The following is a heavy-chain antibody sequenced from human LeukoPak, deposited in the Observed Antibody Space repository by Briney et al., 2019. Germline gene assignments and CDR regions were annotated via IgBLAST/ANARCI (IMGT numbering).Heavy chain of an antibody. J-gene: IGHJ4*02. CDR3: ARGQTTVPDY. Sequence: PSGTLSLTCAVYGGSFSGYYWSWIRQPPGKGLEWIGEINHSGSTNYNPSLKSRVTISVDTSKNQFSLKLSSVTAADTAVYYCARGQTTVPDYWGQGTLVTVSS. V-gene: IGHV4-34*01. CDR2: INHSGST. CDR1: GGSFSGYY. D-gene: IGHD1-7*01.